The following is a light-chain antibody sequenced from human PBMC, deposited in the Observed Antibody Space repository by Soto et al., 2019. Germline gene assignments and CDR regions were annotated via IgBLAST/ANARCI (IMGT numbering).Light chain of an antibody. V-gene: IGLV2-14*01. Sequence: HSALTQPASVSGSPGQSITISCTGTSSDVGAYNYVSWYQQHPGRAPKLMIYDVSDRPSGISNRFSGSKSGNTASLTISGLRYEDEADYYCSSYSSSSTVVFGGGTKLTVL. CDR1: SSDVGAYNY. CDR2: DVS. J-gene: IGLJ2*01. CDR3: SSYSSSSTVV.